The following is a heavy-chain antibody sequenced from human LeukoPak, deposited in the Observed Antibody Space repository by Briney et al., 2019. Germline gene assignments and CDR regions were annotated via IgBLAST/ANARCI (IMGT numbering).Heavy chain of an antibody. D-gene: IGHD6-13*01. V-gene: IGHV3-21*01. CDR2: ISSSSSYI. Sequence: PGGSLRLSCAASGFTFSRYWMTWVRQAPGKGLEWVSSISSSSSYIYYADSVKGRFTISRDNAKNSLYLQMNSLRAEDTAVYYCARDGAAAAFDYWGQGTLVTVSS. CDR3: ARDGAAAAFDY. J-gene: IGHJ4*02. CDR1: GFTFSRYW.